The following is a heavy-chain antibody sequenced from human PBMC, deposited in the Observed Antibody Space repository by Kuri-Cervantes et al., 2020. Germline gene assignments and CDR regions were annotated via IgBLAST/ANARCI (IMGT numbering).Heavy chain of an antibody. CDR1: GFTFDDYA. D-gene: IGHD7-27*01. CDR3: AKDWGFGRENYFGY. Sequence: SLKISCAASGFTFDDYAMHWVRQAPGKGLEWVSVISWNSGSIDYADSVKGRFTISRDNAKNSLYLQMNGLRPEDTALYYCAKDWGFGRENYFGYWGQGTLVTVSS. CDR2: ISWNSGSI. J-gene: IGHJ4*02. V-gene: IGHV3-9*01.